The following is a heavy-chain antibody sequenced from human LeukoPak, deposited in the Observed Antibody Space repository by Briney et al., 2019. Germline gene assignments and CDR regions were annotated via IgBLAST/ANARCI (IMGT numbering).Heavy chain of an antibody. CDR2: IYSGGST. V-gene: IGHV3-53*01. CDR3: AGSKGSLWPNYFDY. CDR1: GFTVRSTY. D-gene: IGHD5-18*01. Sequence: GGSLRLSCAASGFTVRSTYMSWVRQAPGKGLEWVSVIYSGGSTYYADSVKGRFTISRDNSKNTLYLQMNSLRAEDTAVYYCAGSKGSLWPNYFDYWGQGTLVTVSS. J-gene: IGHJ4*02.